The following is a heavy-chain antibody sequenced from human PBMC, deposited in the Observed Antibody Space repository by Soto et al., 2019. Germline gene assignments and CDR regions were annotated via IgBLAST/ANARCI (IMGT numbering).Heavy chain of an antibody. D-gene: IGHD6-13*01. V-gene: IGHV1-2*02. CDR1: GYTFTGYY. Sequence: ASVKVSCKASGYTFTGYYMHWVRQAPGQGLEWMGWINPNSGGTNYAQKFQGRVTMTRDTSISTAYMELSRLRSDDTAVYYCARVGFIAAPYYFDYWGQGTLVPVSS. CDR2: INPNSGGT. CDR3: ARVGFIAAPYYFDY. J-gene: IGHJ4*02.